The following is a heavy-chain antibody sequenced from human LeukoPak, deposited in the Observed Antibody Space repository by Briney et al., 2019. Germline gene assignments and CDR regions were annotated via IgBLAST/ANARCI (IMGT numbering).Heavy chain of an antibody. V-gene: IGHV4-59*01. CDR2: IYYRGTT. D-gene: IGHD2-8*01. Sequence: SETLSLTCTLSGGSISDYYCNWIRQSPGKGLEWIGSIYYRGTTNYKSSLKSRVTISVDTSENQVSLKVKSVTAADTAVYYCVVGEVWFDYWGQGTLVTVSS. CDR1: GGSISDYY. CDR3: VVGEVWFDY. J-gene: IGHJ4*02.